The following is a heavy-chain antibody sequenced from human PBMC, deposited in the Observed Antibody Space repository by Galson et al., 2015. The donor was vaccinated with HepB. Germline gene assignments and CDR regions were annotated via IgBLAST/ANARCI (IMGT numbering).Heavy chain of an antibody. J-gene: IGHJ3*02. CDR1: GYSFTSYW. D-gene: IGHD3-10*01. CDR3: AIPGEDRIRDDAFDI. CDR2: IYPGDSDT. Sequence: QSGAEVKKPGESLKISCKGSGYSFTSYWIGWVRQMPGKGLEWMGIIYPGDSDTRYSPSFQGQVTISADKSISTAYLQWSSLKASDTAMYYCAIPGEDRIRDDAFDIWGQGTMVTVSS. V-gene: IGHV5-51*01.